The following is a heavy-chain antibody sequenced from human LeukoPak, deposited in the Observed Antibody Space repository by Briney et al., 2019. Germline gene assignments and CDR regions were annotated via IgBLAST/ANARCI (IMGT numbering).Heavy chain of an antibody. D-gene: IGHD2-2*01. CDR3: ARGLYCSSTSCYPRDAFDI. CDR1: GFTFSSYS. J-gene: IGHJ3*02. CDR2: ISSSSSYI. Sequence: GGSLRLSCAASGFTFSSYSMNWVRQAPGKGLEWVSSISSSSSYIYYADSVKGRFTISRDNAKNSLYLQMNSLRAEDTAVYYCARGLYCSSTSCYPRDAFDIWGQGTMVTVSS. V-gene: IGHV3-21*01.